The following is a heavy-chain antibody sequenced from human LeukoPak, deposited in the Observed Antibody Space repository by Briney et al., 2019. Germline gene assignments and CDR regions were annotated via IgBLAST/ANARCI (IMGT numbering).Heavy chain of an antibody. D-gene: IGHD2-2*01. CDR3: AKARGLYCSSTSCYDCDV. CDR2: INPNSGGT. Sequence: ASVKVSCKASGYTFTAYYIHWVRQAPGQGLEWMGWINPNSGGTNYAQKFQGRVTLTGDTSITTAYMELNRLRSDDTAVYYCAKARGLYCSSTSCYDCDVWGKGTTVTVSS. J-gene: IGHJ6*04. CDR1: GYTFTAYY. V-gene: IGHV1-2*02.